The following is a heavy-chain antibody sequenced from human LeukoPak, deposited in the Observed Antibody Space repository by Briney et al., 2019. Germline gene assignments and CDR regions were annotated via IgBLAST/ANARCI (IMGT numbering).Heavy chain of an antibody. CDR3: ARGGVGYYYDSSGYRAGYFQH. D-gene: IGHD3-22*01. CDR2: INHSGST. J-gene: IGHJ1*01. CDR1: RGSHTGHN. Sequence: SATQSLPTDVKRGSHTGHNWSTIRQPPGKGLDTTGEINHSGSTNYNPSLKSRVTISVDTSKNQFSLKLSSVTAADTAVYYCARGGVGYYYDSSGYRAGYFQHWGQGTLVTASS. V-gene: IGHV4-34*01.